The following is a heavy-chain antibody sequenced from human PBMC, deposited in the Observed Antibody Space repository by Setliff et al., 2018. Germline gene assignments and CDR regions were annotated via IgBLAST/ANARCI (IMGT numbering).Heavy chain of an antibody. CDR3: ARWMEYYQRDNRGEGGMDV. CDR2: SHYTGSP. J-gene: IGHJ6*03. Sequence: KSSETLSLTCSVSGGSITGHYWSWIRQTPGKGLEWIGYSHYTGSPNYKNPSLASRATISVDSAKNQVSLRLSSVTAADTAVYYCARWMEYYQRDNRGEGGMDVWGKGTTVTVS. D-gene: IGHD2-2*01. V-gene: IGHV4-59*11. CDR1: GGSITGHY.